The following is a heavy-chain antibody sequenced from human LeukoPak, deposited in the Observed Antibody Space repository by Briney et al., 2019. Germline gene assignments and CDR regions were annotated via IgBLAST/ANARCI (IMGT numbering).Heavy chain of an antibody. J-gene: IGHJ4*02. CDR3: VKEDDHYGIDY. Sequence: PGGPLRLSCAASGFTFRDYWMHWVRQGPGKGLQCVARIKNDGNYRDYGAFVKGRFTVSRDNPKNTLYLQMNGLRVEDTAIYYCVKEDDHYGIDYWGQGRLVTVSS. D-gene: IGHD3-10*01. CDR1: GFTFRDYW. CDR2: IKNDGNYR. V-gene: IGHV3-74*01.